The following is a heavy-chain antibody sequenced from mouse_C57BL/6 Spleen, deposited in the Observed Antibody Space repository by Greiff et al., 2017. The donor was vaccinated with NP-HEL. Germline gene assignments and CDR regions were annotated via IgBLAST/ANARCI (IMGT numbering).Heavy chain of an antibody. Sequence: EVQLQQSGAELVRPGASVKLSCTASGFNITDDYMHWVKQRPEQGLEWIGWIDPENGDTEYAPKFQGKATITADTSSNTAYLQLSSLTSEDTAVYYCTTSTVVATIAYWGKGTLVTVSA. CDR3: TTSTVVATIAY. CDR2: IDPENGDT. CDR1: GFNITDDY. J-gene: IGHJ3*01. D-gene: IGHD1-1*01. V-gene: IGHV14-4*01.